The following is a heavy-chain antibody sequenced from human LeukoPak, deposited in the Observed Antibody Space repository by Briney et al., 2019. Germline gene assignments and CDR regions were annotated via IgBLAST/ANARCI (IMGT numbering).Heavy chain of an antibody. J-gene: IGHJ3*02. CDR2: IIPIFGTA. CDR1: GGTFSSYA. D-gene: IGHD3-22*01. Sequence: ASVKVSCKASGGTFSSYAINWVRQAPGQGLEWMGGIIPIFGTANYAQKFQGRVTIITDESTSTAYMELSSLRSEDTAVYFCARGAAYYPDTSGSPRPDDVFDIWGQGTMVTVSS. V-gene: IGHV1-69*05. CDR3: ARGAAYYPDTSGSPRPDDVFDI.